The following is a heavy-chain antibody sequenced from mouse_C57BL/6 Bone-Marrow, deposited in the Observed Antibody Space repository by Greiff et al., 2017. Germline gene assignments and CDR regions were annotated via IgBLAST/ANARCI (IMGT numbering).Heavy chain of an antibody. Sequence: QVQLQQSGAELARPGASVKMSCKASGYTFTSYTMHWVKQRPGQGLEWIGYINPSSGYTKYNQKFKDKATLTADKSSSTAYMQLSSLTSEDSAVYYCARDYGPRCWYCDVWGTGTTVTVSS. D-gene: IGHD1-2*01. V-gene: IGHV1-4*01. CDR2: INPSSGYT. CDR1: GYTFTSYT. CDR3: ARDYGPRCWYCDV. J-gene: IGHJ1*03.